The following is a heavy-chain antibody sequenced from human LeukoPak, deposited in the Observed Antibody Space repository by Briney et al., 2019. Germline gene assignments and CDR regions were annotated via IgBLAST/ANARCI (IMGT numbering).Heavy chain of an antibody. CDR1: GYTFTSYY. V-gene: IGHV1-46*01. D-gene: IGHD3-9*01. Sequence: ASVKVSCKASGYTFTSYYMHWVRQAPGQGLEWMGIINPSGGSTSYAQKFQGRVTMTRDMSTSTVYMELSSLRSADTAVYYCATEPYYDILTGYLWGQGTLVTVSS. J-gene: IGHJ4*02. CDR2: INPSGGST. CDR3: ATEPYYDILTGYL.